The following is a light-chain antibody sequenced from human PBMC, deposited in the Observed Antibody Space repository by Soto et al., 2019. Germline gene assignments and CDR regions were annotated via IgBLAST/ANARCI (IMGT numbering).Light chain of an antibody. J-gene: IGLJ3*02. CDR3: QSYDSSLSGPNWV. Sequence: QSVLTQPPSVSGAPGQRVTISCAGSRSNIGAGYDVHWYQQIPGTAPKLLISGNSNRPSGVPDRFSGSKSGTSASLAITGLQAEDEADYYCQSYDSSLSGPNWVFGGGTKLTVL. CDR1: RSNIGAGYD. V-gene: IGLV1-40*01. CDR2: GNS.